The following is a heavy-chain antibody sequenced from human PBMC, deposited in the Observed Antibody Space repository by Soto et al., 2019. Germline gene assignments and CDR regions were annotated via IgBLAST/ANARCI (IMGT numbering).Heavy chain of an antibody. J-gene: IGHJ5*02. CDR2: IYYSGST. CDR1: GGSISSYY. V-gene: IGHV4-59*01. Sequence: PSETLSLTCTVSGGSISSYYWNWIRQPPGKGLEWIGYIYYSGSTYYNPSLKSRVTISVDTSKNQFSLKLSSVTAADTAVYYCARVGAQEIDTWGQGTLVAVSS. CDR3: ARVGAQEIDT.